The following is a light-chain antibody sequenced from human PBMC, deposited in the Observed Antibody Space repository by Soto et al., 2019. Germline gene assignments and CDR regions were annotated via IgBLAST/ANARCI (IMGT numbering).Light chain of an antibody. CDR2: EVS. CDR1: RGDVGGYNY. CDR3: SSYTRSSTQV. Sequence: QSVLTQPASVSGSPGQSITISCTGTRGDVGGYNYVSWYQQHPGKAPKLMIYEVSNRPSGVSNRFSGSKSGNTASLTISGLQAEDEADYYCSSYTRSSTQVFGTGTKPTVL. V-gene: IGLV2-14*01. J-gene: IGLJ1*01.